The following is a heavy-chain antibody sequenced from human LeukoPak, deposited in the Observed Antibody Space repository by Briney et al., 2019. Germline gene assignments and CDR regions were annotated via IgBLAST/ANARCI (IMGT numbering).Heavy chain of an antibody. CDR1: GYSFTNYW. CDR2: INPGDSDT. CDR3: SRGLGGSPASDI. V-gene: IGHV5-51*01. J-gene: IGHJ3*02. Sequence: GESLKISCKGSGYSFTNYWIGWVRQMPGKGLEWMGIINPGDSDTRYSPSFQGQVTMSVDKSISTAYLQRSSLRASDTAMYYCSRGLGGSPASDIWGQGTMVTVSS. D-gene: IGHD3-10*01.